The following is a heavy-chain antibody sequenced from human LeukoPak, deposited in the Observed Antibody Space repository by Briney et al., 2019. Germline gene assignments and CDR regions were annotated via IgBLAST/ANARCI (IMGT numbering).Heavy chain of an antibody. D-gene: IGHD2-15*01. Sequence: GGSLRLSCAASAFTFSTYGMHWVRQAPGKGLEWVAFIWYDGSNKYYADSVKGRFTISRDNSKNTLYLQMNSLRPEDMALYYCAKDRWPSYWYFDLWGRGTLVTVSS. CDR3: AKDRWPSYWYFDL. CDR1: AFTFSTYG. CDR2: IWYDGSNK. V-gene: IGHV3-30*02. J-gene: IGHJ2*01.